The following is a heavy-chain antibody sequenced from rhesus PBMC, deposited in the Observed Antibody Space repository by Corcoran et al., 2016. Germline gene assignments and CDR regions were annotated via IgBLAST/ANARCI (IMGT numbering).Heavy chain of an antibody. D-gene: IGHD4-4*01. CDR2: INGNSGNS. V-gene: IGHV4-80*01. J-gene: IGHJ4*01. CDR3: ARSGYGSGGVY. CDR1: GASISSYW. Sequence: QVQLQESGPGLVKPSETLSLTCAVSGASISSYWWSWIRQPPGKGLEWIGEINGNSGNSYYNPSIKSRVTISKDASKNQFSRKLSSVTAADTAVYYCARSGYGSGGVYWGQGVLVTVSS.